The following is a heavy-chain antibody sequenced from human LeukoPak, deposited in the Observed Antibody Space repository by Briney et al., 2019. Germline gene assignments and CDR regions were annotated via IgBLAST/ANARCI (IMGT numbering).Heavy chain of an antibody. Sequence: GGSLRLSCAASGFTFSGYSMNWVRQAPGKGLEWVSSISSSSSYIYYADSVKGRFTISRDNAKNSLYLQMNSLRAEDTAVYYCARDRFTAMVVYYFDYWGQGTLVTVSS. CDR1: GFTFSGYS. CDR3: ARDRFTAMVVYYFDY. V-gene: IGHV3-21*01. D-gene: IGHD5-18*01. CDR2: ISSSSSYI. J-gene: IGHJ4*02.